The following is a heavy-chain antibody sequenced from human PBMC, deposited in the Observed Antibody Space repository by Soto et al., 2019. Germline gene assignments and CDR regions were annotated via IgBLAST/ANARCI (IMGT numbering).Heavy chain of an antibody. CDR1: GFGFSTHA. Sequence: GGSLRLSCAASGFGFSTHALSWVRQAPGKGLEWLSSITNTGITTHYADSVKGRFTISRENSRNTLHLQMNNLRVDDPAVYYCARGCDYGGTKHIDHRRHGALLNVSS. V-gene: IGHV3-23*01. CDR3: ARGCDYGGTKHIDH. CDR2: ITNTGITT. J-gene: IGHJ4*01. D-gene: IGHD4-17*01.